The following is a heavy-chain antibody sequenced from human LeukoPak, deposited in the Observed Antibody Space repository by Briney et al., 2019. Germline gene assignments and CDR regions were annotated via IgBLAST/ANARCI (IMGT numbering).Heavy chain of an antibody. CDR2: IRYDGSNK. CDR1: GFTFSGYG. V-gene: IGHV3-30*02. Sequence: GGSLRLSCAASGFTFSGYGMHWVRQAPGKGLEWVAFIRYDGSNKYYADSVKGRFTISRDNSKSTLYLQMNSLRAEGTAVYYCAKDPPHMSIAAAGMQYFQHWGQGTLVTVSS. CDR3: AKDPPHMSIAAAGMQYFQH. J-gene: IGHJ1*01. D-gene: IGHD6-13*01.